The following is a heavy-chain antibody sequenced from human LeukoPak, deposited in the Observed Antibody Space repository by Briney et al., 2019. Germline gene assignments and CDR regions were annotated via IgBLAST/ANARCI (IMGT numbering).Heavy chain of an antibody. V-gene: IGHV1-18*01. D-gene: IGHD5-12*01. CDR3: ARDGANSGYDYEPKFDY. J-gene: IGHJ4*02. CDR1: GYTFTSYG. Sequence: ASVKVSCKASGYTFTSYGISWVRQAPGQGLEWMGWISAYNGNTNYAQKLQGRVTMTTDTSTSTAYMELRSLRSDDTAVYYCARDGANSGYDYEPKFDYWGPGNPGHRLL. CDR2: ISAYNGNT.